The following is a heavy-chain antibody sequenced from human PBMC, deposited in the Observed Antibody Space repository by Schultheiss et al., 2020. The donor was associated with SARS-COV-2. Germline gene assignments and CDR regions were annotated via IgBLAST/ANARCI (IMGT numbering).Heavy chain of an antibody. CDR2: IYYSGST. J-gene: IGHJ6*02. V-gene: IGHV4-31*03. CDR1: GGSISSGGYY. CDR3: ARDNSKIRFLYGMDV. Sequence: SETLSLTCSVSGGSISSGGYYWSWIRQHPGKGLEWIGYIYYSGSTYYNPSLKSRVTISVDTSKNQFSLKLSSVTAEDTAVYYCARDNSKIRFLYGMDVWGQGTTVTVSS. D-gene: IGHD3-3*01.